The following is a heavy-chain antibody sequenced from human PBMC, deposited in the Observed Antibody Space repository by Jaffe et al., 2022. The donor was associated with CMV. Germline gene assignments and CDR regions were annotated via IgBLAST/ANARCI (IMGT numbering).Heavy chain of an antibody. CDR1: GGSISSYY. J-gene: IGHJ4*02. CDR2: IYYSGST. CDR3: ATQTHITMIEPYFDY. V-gene: IGHV4-59*01. D-gene: IGHD3-22*01. Sequence: QVQLQESGPGLVKPSETLSLTCTVSGGSISSYYWSWIRQPPGKGLEWIGYIYYSGSTNYNPSLKSRVTISVDTSKNQFSLKLSSVTAADTAVYYCATQTHITMIEPYFDYWGQGTLVTVSS.